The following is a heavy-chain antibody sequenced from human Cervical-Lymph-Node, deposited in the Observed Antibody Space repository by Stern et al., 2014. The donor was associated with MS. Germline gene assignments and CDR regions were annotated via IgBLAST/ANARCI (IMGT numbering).Heavy chain of an antibody. J-gene: IGHJ4*02. CDR2: IDWDDDK. CDR1: GFSLATSGMC. D-gene: IGHD3-3*01. V-gene: IGHV2-70*17. Sequence: QVTLRESGPALVKPTQTLTLTCTFSGFSLATSGMCVRWLRQPPGQTLEWLVHIDWDDDKFYNTSLKNRLTISKDASRNQVVLTMANLDPVDTGTYCCARMQDRGGYYSDYWGQGSLVSVSS. CDR3: ARMQDRGGYYSDY.